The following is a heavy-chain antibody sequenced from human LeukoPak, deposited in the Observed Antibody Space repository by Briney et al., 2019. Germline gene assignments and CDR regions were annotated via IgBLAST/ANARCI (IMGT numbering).Heavy chain of an antibody. CDR2: FYYSGST. Sequence: PSETLSLTCTVSGGSFSRYYWSWIRQPPGKGLEWIGYFYYSGSTNYNPSLKSRVTISVDTSKNQFSLRLSSVTAADTAVYYCARATAYNTPFDPWGQGTLVTISS. CDR1: GGSFSRYY. V-gene: IGHV4-59*01. J-gene: IGHJ5*02. CDR3: ARATAYNTPFDP. D-gene: IGHD1-14*01.